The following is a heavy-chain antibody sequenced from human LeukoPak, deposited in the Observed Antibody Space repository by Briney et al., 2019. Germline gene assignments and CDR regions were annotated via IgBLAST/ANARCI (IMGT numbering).Heavy chain of an antibody. Sequence: GGSLRLCCAASGFTFSSYAMMWVRQAPGKGLEWVSTVTGSAGGTYYADSVKGRFTISRDNSKNTLYLIMNSLRAEDTAVYYCAKGAAAGLVDWFDPWGQGTLVAVSS. D-gene: IGHD6-13*01. CDR1: GFTFSSYA. CDR3: AKGAAAGLVDWFDP. V-gene: IGHV3-23*01. J-gene: IGHJ5*02. CDR2: VTGSAGGT.